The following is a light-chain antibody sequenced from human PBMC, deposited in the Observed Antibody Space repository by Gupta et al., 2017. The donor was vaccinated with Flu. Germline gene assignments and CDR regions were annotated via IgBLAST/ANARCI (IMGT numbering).Light chain of an antibody. J-gene: IGLJ1*01. Sequence: QSAPTQPRSVSGSPGQSVTISCTGSSNDVGGSNRVSWYQQRPGKAPNLILYDVTERPAGVPGRFSGSKSGNTASLTISGLQADDDADYYCSSHASRVTWVFGTGTTVTVL. CDR2: DVT. V-gene: IGLV2-11*01. CDR1: SNDVGGSNR. CDR3: SSHASRVTWV.